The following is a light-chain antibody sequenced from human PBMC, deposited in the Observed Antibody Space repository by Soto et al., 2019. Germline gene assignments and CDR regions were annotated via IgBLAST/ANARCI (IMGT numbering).Light chain of an antibody. CDR2: GAS. V-gene: IGKV3-15*01. J-gene: IGKJ2*01. CDR1: QSVSSN. CDR3: QQYNNWPPYT. Sequence: EIVVTQSPATLSVSPGERATLSCRASQSVSSNLAWYQQKPGQAPRLLIYGASTRATGIAARFSGSGSGTEFTLTINSLQSEDFAVYYCQQYNNWPPYTFGQGTKLEIK.